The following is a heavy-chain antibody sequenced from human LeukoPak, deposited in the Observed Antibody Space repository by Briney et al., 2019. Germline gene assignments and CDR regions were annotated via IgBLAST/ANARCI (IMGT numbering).Heavy chain of an antibody. CDR2: IYYSGST. CDR1: GGSISSYY. Sequence: TSETLSLTCTVSGGSISSYYWSWIRQPPGKGLEWIGYIYYSGSTNYNPSLKSRVTISVDTSKNQFSLKLSSVTAADTAVYYCARRVPRYWYFDLWGRGTLVTVSS. J-gene: IGHJ2*01. V-gene: IGHV4-59*08. CDR3: ARRVPRYWYFDL.